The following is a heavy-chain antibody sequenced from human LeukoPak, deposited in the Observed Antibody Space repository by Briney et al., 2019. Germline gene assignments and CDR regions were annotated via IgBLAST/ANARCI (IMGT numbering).Heavy chain of an antibody. J-gene: IGHJ4*02. CDR1: GFTFSSHG. CDR3: AKDGRVAAAAYYFDY. V-gene: IGHV3-30*18. CDR2: IANDGRDK. Sequence: GGSLRLSCAASGFTFSSHGMHWVRQAPGKGLEWVAVIANDGRDKKYADSVKGRFTISRDNSKNTLYLQMNSLRAEDTAIYYCAKDGRVAAAAYYFDYWGQGALATVSS. D-gene: IGHD6-13*01.